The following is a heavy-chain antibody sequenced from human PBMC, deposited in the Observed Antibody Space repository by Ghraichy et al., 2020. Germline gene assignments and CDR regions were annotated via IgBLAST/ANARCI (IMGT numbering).Heavy chain of an antibody. Sequence: EWISCISSDSGTIYYADSVEGCFTISRDNAIHSLYLQMNSLRDEDTAVYFCAGEYDYSTYYYYFMDVWGKGTTGTVSS. CDR2: ISSDSGTI. J-gene: IGHJ6*03. V-gene: IGHV3-48*02. D-gene: IGHD4-11*01. CDR3: AGEYDYSTYYYYFMDV.